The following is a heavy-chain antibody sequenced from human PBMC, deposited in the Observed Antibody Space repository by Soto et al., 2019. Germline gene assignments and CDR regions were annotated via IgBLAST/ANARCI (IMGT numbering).Heavy chain of an antibody. CDR1: GFSLSTSGVA. CDR3: AHRYCSGGSCYYTLDY. Sequence: QITLKESGPTLVEPTQTLTLTCTFSGFSLSTSGVAVGWIRQLPGGALQWLALIYWNDGKLYSPSLKSRLTISKDTSKNQVVLTMTNMDPVDTATYYCAHRYCSGGSCYYTLDYWGQGTLVTVSS. V-gene: IGHV2-5*01. D-gene: IGHD2-15*01. J-gene: IGHJ4*02. CDR2: IYWNDGK.